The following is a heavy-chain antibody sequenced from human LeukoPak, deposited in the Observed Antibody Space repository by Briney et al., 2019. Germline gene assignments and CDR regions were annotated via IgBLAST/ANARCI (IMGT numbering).Heavy chain of an antibody. CDR3: ARDPNCSGGSCYSGGWFDP. J-gene: IGHJ5*02. CDR1: GYTFSDDY. Sequence: SVKVSCKASGYTFSDDYIHWVRQAPGQGLEWMGRIIPILGIANYAQKFQGRVTITADKSTSTAYMELSSLRSEDTAVYYCARDPNCSGGSCYSGGWFDPWGQGTLVTVSS. V-gene: IGHV1-69*04. CDR2: IIPILGIA. D-gene: IGHD2-15*01.